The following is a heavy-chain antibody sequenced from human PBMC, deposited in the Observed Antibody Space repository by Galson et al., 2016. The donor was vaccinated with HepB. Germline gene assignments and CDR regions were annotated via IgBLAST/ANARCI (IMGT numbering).Heavy chain of an antibody. V-gene: IGHV1-3*01. D-gene: IGHD3-9*01. J-gene: IGHJ3*01. CDR1: GYTFTTYG. Sequence: SCKASGYTFTTYGIYWVSQAPGESLEWLGWINAASGYAKYSQKFQGRANITRDTSASTAYMELSSLRSEDTAVYYCARDLFHYDGKTGYRVEAFDVWGQGTLVTVSS. CDR2: INAASGYA. CDR3: ARDLFHYDGKTGYRVEAFDV.